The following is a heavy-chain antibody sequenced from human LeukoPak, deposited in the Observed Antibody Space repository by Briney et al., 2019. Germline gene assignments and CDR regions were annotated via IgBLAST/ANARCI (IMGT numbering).Heavy chain of an antibody. D-gene: IGHD3-10*01. Sequence: ASVKVSCKVSGYTLTELSMHWVRQAPGKGLEWMGGFNPEDGETIYAQKFQGRVTMTEDTSTDTAYMELSSLRSEDTAVYYCATAELPQIAHYITMVRGRYYYGMDVWGQGTTVTVSS. V-gene: IGHV1-24*01. CDR2: FNPEDGET. CDR3: ATAELPQIAHYITMVRGRYYYGMDV. J-gene: IGHJ6*02. CDR1: GYTLTELS.